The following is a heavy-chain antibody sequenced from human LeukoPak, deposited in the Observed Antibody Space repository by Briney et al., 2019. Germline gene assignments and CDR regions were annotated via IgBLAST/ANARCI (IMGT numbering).Heavy chain of an antibody. V-gene: IGHV1-18*01. CDR3: ARDGTSTDDY. CDR2: ISGNNDNP. J-gene: IGHJ4*02. D-gene: IGHD2-2*01. CDR1: GYTFSNFG. Sequence: DSVKVSCKTSGYTFSNFGINWVRQAPGQGLEWMGWISGNNDNPNYGQKFQGRFAVTTDSSTTTAYMELRNLTFDDTAVYYCARDGTSTDDYWGQGTLVTVSS.